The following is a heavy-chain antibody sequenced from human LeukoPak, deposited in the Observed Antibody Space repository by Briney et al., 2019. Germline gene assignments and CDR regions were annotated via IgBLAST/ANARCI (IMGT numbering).Heavy chain of an antibody. V-gene: IGHV3-23*01. CDR2: IDYDGGSG. Sequence: GGSLRLSCTVSGFTLSGYEMSWIRQAPGKGLKWVSSIDYDGGSGHYADSVKGRFTISRDNSNNTLFLHLNSLRGEDTAVYYCTRNSGWYGLSWGQGTLVTVSS. CDR3: TRNSGWYGLS. D-gene: IGHD6-19*01. CDR1: GFTLSGYE. J-gene: IGHJ1*01.